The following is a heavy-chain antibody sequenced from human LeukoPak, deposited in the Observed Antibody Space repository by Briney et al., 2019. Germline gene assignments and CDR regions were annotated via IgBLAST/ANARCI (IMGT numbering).Heavy chain of an antibody. J-gene: IGHJ3*02. Sequence: SETLSLTCAVYGGSFSDYYWTWIRQPPGKGLDWIGSIYYNGNTYYNPSLKSRVTFSVDTSKNQFSLKLSSVTAADTAVYYCARYPHYYDTSGYFGRGAFDIWGQGTMVTVSS. CDR3: ARYPHYYDTSGYFGRGAFDI. V-gene: IGHV4-34*01. CDR1: GGSFSDYY. D-gene: IGHD3-22*01. CDR2: IYYNGNT.